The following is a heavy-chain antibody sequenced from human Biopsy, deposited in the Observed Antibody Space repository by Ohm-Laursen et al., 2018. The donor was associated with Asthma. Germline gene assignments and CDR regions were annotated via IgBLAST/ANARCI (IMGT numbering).Heavy chain of an antibody. CDR2: IYWDDDK. J-gene: IGHJ4*02. V-gene: IGHV2-5*02. CDR3: VHTLVGLKAFDF. Sequence: TQTLTLTCTFSGFSLSTSGGGVGWIRQPPGKALEWLGHIYWDDDKRYSPSLQSRLTITRDTPKDPVVLTMTNMGPVDTGTYYCVHTLVGLKAFDFWGQGTPVTVSP. D-gene: IGHD1-26*01. CDR1: GFSLSTSGGG.